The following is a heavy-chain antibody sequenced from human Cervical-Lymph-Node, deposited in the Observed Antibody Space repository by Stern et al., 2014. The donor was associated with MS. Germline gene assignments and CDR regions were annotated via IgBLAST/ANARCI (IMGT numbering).Heavy chain of an antibody. J-gene: IGHJ6*02. CDR3: ARGYSYAYVGGRSGMDV. D-gene: IGHD5-18*01. CDR2: IYYSGST. V-gene: IGHV4-31*03. Sequence: VQLVESGPGLVKPSQTLSLTCTVSGGSINSGGIHWTWLRPHPGKGLEGIGYIYYSGSTYYNPSLESRVTISIDTSKNQFSLRLSSVTAADTAVYYCARGYSYAYVGGRSGMDVWGQGTTVTVSS. CDR1: GGSINSGGIH.